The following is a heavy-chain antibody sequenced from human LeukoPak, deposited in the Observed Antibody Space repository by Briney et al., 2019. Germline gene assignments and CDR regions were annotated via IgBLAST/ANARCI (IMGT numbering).Heavy chain of an antibody. J-gene: IGHJ4*02. V-gene: IGHV3-23*01. CDR3: AKVPVNYYDSSGYSSYFDY. CDR1: GFTFSSYA. CDR2: ISGSGGST. D-gene: IGHD3-22*01. Sequence: GGSLRLSCAASGFTFSSYAMSWVHQAPGKGLEWVSAISGSGGSTYYADSVKGRFTISRDNSKNTLYLQMNSLRAEDTAVYYCAKVPVNYYDSSGYSSYFDYWGQGTLVTVSS.